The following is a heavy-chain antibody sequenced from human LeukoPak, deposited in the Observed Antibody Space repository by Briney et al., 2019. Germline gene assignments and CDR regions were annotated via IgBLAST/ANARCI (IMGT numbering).Heavy chain of an antibody. CDR2: IYYTGST. D-gene: IGHD6-13*01. Sequence: SETLSLTCTVSGGSISSYYWSWIRQPPGKGLEWIGHIYYTGSTNYNPSLKSRVTISVDTSKNQFSLRVRSVTAADTAIYYCARQSPLAAAGTFDYWGQGTLVTVSS. J-gene: IGHJ4*02. CDR3: ARQSPLAAAGTFDY. V-gene: IGHV4-59*01. CDR1: GGSISSYY.